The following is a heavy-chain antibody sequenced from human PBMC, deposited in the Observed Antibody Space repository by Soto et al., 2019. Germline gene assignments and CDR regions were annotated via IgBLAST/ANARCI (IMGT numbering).Heavy chain of an antibody. J-gene: IGHJ6*02. CDR1: GGSFSGYY. V-gene: IGHV4-34*01. CDR2: INHSGST. Sequence: SETLSLTCAVYGGSFSGYYWSWIRQPPGKGLEWIGEINHSGSTNYNPSLKSRVTISVDTSKNQFSLKLSSVTAADTAVYYCARHSSIAARPNYYYGMDVWGQGTTVTVSS. CDR3: ARHSSIAARPNYYYGMDV. D-gene: IGHD6-6*01.